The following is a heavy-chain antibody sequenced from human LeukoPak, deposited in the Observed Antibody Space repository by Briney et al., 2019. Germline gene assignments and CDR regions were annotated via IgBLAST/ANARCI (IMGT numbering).Heavy chain of an antibody. D-gene: IGHD6-13*01. CDR2: ISAYNANT. Sequence: ASVKVSCKASGYIFTSYGISWVRQAPGQGLEWMGWISAYNANTNYAQKLQGRVTMTTDTSTTTAYMELRSLRSHDTAVYYWAKFKKAAAGESYDYWGQGTLVTVSS. CDR1: GYIFTSYG. J-gene: IGHJ4*02. V-gene: IGHV1-18*01. CDR3: AKFKKAAAGESYDY.